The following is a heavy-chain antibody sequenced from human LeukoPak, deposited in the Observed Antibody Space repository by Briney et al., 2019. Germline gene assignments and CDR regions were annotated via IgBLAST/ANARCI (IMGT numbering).Heavy chain of an antibody. CDR3: AREDKVDTAMEFYFDY. J-gene: IGHJ4*02. Sequence: PGGSLRLSCAASGFTFSDYYMSWIRQAPGKGLEWVSYISSSGSTIYYADSVKGRFTISRDNAKNSLYLRMNSLRAEDTAVYYCAREDKVDTAMEFYFDYWGQGTLVTVSS. CDR2: ISSSGSTI. V-gene: IGHV3-11*04. CDR1: GFTFSDYY. D-gene: IGHD5-18*01.